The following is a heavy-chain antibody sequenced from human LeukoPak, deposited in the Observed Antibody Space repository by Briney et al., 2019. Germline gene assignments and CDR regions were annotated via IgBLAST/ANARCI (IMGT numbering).Heavy chain of an antibody. J-gene: IGHJ4*02. CDR2: MNPNSGNT. Sequence: ASVKVSCKASGYTFTSYDINWVRQATGQGLECMGWMNPNSGNTDYAKTFQGRVTMTSNNSISTAYIELSSLRSEDTAVYYCARGVRRVAATRGYYFDYWGQGTLVSVSS. CDR3: ARGVRRVAATRGYYFDY. CDR1: GYTFTSYD. D-gene: IGHD2-15*01. V-gene: IGHV1-8*01.